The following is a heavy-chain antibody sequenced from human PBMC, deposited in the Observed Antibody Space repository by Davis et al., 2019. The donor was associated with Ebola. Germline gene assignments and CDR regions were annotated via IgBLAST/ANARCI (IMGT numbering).Heavy chain of an antibody. D-gene: IGHD3-22*01. J-gene: IGHJ5*02. CDR3: ARDRYDSSGYYSLWFDP. CDR1: GGSFSGYY. Sequence: ETLSLTCAVYGGSFSGYYWSWVRQAPGKGLEWVSVIYSGGSTYYADSVKGRFTISRDNSKNTLYLQMNSLRAEDTAVYYCARDRYDSSGYYSLWFDPWGQGTLVTVSS. V-gene: IGHV3-66*01. CDR2: IYSGGST.